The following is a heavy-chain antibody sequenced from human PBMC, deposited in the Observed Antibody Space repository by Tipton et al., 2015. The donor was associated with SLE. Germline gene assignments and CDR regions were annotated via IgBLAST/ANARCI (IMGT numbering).Heavy chain of an antibody. V-gene: IGHV3-30*04. CDR3: AKDWGTFIAVAATGY. Sequence: SLRLSCAASGFTFSTHNMHWVRQAPGKGLDWVSVMSSDGTLIYYSDSVKGRFTISRDNSKNMLYLEMNSLRAEDTAVYYCAKDWGTFIAVAATGYWGQGTLVTVSS. J-gene: IGHJ4*02. D-gene: IGHD6-19*01. CDR1: GFTFSTHN. CDR2: MSSDGTLI.